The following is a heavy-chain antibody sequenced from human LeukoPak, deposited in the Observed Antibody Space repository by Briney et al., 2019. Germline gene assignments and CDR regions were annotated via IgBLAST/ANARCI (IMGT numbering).Heavy chain of an antibody. D-gene: IGHD3-10*01. V-gene: IGHV3-21*01. CDR1: GITFSSYS. CDR2: ISSSSSYI. Sequence: PGRSLRLSCAASGITFSSYSMNWVRQAPGKGLEWVSSISSSSSYIYYADSVKGRFTISRDNAKNSLYLQMNSLRAEDTAVYYCARGSMVRGVIPFDYWGQGTLVTVSS. CDR3: ARGSMVRGVIPFDY. J-gene: IGHJ4*02.